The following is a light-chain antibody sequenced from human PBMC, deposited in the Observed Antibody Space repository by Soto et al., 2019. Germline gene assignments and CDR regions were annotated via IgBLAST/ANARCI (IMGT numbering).Light chain of an antibody. V-gene: IGLV2-14*01. CDR1: SSDVGGYNY. J-gene: IGLJ1*01. CDR3: RSYTSSSTYV. CDR2: EVS. Sequence: QSVLTQPASVSGSPGHSITISCPGTSSDVGGYNYVSWYQQHPGKAPKLMIYEVSNRPSGVSNRFSGSKSGNTASLTISGLQAEDEADYYCRSYTSSSTYVFGTGTKV.